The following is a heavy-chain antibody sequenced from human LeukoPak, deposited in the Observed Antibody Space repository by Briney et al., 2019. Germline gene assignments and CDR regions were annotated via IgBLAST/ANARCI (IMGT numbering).Heavy chain of an antibody. Sequence: SGGSLRLSCAASGFTVSTNYMSWVRQAPGKGLEWVSIIYSGGTTYYADSVKDRFTISRDNSKNTLYLQMNSLRAEDTAVYYCARATTVTTNFDYWGQGTLVTVSS. V-gene: IGHV3-66*01. CDR2: IYSGGTT. CDR3: ARATTVTTNFDY. J-gene: IGHJ4*02. CDR1: GFTVSTNY. D-gene: IGHD4-17*01.